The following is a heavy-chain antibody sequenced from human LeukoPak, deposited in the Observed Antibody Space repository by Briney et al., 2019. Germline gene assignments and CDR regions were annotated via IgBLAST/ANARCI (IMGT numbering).Heavy chain of an antibody. V-gene: IGHV4-4*07. CDR1: GGSISSYY. Sequence: SETLTLTCTVSGGSISSYYWSWIRQPAGKGLEWIGRIYTSGSTNYNPSLKSRVTISVDKSKNQFSLKLSSVTAADTAVYYCARGGIVGATSSLHYIDVSGKGTTVTVSS. J-gene: IGHJ6*03. CDR2: IYTSGST. D-gene: IGHD1-26*01. CDR3: ARGGIVGATSSLHYIDV.